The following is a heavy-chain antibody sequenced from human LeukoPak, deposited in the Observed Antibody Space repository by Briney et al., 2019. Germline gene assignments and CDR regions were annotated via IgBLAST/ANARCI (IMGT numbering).Heavy chain of an antibody. CDR1: GYTFTSYD. Sequence: GASVKVSCKASGYTFTSYDINWVRQATGQGLEWMGWMNPNSGNTGYAQKFQGRVTITRNTSISTAYMELSSLRSEDTAVYYCARDSLGYCSSTSCYKVFDPWGQGTLVTVSS. CDR2: MNPNSGNT. V-gene: IGHV1-8*03. CDR3: ARDSLGYCSSTSCYKVFDP. J-gene: IGHJ5*02. D-gene: IGHD2-2*02.